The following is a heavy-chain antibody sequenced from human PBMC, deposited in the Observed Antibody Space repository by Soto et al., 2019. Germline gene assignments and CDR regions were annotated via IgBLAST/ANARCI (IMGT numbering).Heavy chain of an antibody. D-gene: IGHD3-16*01. Sequence: GGSLRLSCTGSGFPFDDFAINWVRQAPGKGLEWVAVISYDGSNKYYADSVKGRFTISRDNSKNTLYLQMNSLRAEDTAVYYCAKDRLRFMITFEGQDWFDPWGQGTLVTVSS. V-gene: IGHV3-30*18. J-gene: IGHJ5*02. CDR3: AKDRLRFMITFEGQDWFDP. CDR2: ISYDGSNK. CDR1: GFPFDDFA.